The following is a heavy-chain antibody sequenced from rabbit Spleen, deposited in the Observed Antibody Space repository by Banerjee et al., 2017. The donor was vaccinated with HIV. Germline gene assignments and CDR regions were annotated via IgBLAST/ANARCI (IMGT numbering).Heavy chain of an antibody. J-gene: IGHJ4*01. V-gene: IGHV1S45*01. D-gene: IGHD4-1*01. CDR3: ARSGYVGWGGDGDLMGNKL. CDR2: INIVTGKS. CDR1: GVSLNDKDV. Sequence: EQLEESGGGLVKPEGSLTLTCKASGVSLNDKDVMCWVRQAPGKGLEWIACINIVTGKSVYASWAKGRFTMSRTSSTTVTLQMTSLTAADTATYFCARSGYVGWGGDGDLMGNKLWGQGTLVTVS.